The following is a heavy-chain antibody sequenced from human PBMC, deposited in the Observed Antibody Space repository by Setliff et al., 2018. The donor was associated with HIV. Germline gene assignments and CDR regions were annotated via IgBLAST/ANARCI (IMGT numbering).Heavy chain of an antibody. D-gene: IGHD6-13*01. CDR1: GGSISSGSYY. V-gene: IGHV4-61*02. J-gene: IGHJ4*02. CDR3: ARHAAAAPFRY. Sequence: PSETLSPTCPVPGGSISSGSYYWSWNRQPAGKGLECIGRFQSRGSTYYNPSLKSRVTISADTSKNQFSLKLSAVTTAYTAVYFCARHAAAAPFRYWGQGTLVTVSS. CDR2: FQSRGST.